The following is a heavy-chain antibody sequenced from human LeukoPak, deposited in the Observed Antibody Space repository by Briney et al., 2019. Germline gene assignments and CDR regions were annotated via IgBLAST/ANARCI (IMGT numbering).Heavy chain of an antibody. CDR2: IIPIFGTA. Sequence: ASVKVSCKASGGTFSSYAISWVRQAPGQGLEWMGGIIPIFGTANYAQKFQGRVTITADESMSTAYMELSSLRSEDTAVYYCARDARGGSKDYWGQGTLVTVSS. V-gene: IGHV1-69*13. CDR1: GGTFSSYA. J-gene: IGHJ4*02. D-gene: IGHD1-26*01. CDR3: ARDARGGSKDY.